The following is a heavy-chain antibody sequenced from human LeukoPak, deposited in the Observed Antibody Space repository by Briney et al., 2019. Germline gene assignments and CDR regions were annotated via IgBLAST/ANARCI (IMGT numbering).Heavy chain of an antibody. D-gene: IGHD5-18*01. CDR1: GYTFTSYG. J-gene: IGHJ4*02. CDR2: MNPNSGNT. CDR3: ARGYSYGYSH. V-gene: IGHV1-8*02. Sequence: ASVKVSCKASGYTFTSYGISWVRQAPGQGLEWMGWMNPNSGNTGYAQKFQGRVTMTRNTSISTAYMELSSLRSEDTAVYYCARGYSYGYSHWGQGTLDTVSS.